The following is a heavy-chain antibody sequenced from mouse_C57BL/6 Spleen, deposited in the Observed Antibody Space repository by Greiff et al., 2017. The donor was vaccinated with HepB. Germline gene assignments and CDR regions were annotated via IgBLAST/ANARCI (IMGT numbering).Heavy chain of an antibody. CDR2: IHPNSGST. J-gene: IGHJ1*03. Sequence: QVQLQQPGAELVKPGASVKLSCKASGYTFTSYWMHGVKQRPGQGLEWIGMIHPNSGSTNYNEKFKSKATLTVDKSSSTAYMQLSSLTSEDSAVYYCVEATIYSNFDVWGTGTTVTVSS. D-gene: IGHD1-1*02. V-gene: IGHV1-64*01. CDR3: VEATIYSNFDV. CDR1: GYTFTSYW.